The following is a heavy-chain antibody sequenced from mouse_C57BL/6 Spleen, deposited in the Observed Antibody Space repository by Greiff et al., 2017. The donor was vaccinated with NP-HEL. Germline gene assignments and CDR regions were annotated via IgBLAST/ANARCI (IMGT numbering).Heavy chain of an antibody. Sequence: VHLVESGPELVKPGASVKISCKASGYAFSSSWMNWVKQRPGKGLEWIGRIYPGDGDTNYNGKFKGKATLTADKSSSTAYMQLSSLTSEDSAVYFCARDSSGAWFAYWGQGTLVTVSA. CDR3: ARDSSGAWFAY. CDR2: IYPGDGDT. D-gene: IGHD3-2*02. CDR1: GYAFSSSW. V-gene: IGHV1-82*01. J-gene: IGHJ3*01.